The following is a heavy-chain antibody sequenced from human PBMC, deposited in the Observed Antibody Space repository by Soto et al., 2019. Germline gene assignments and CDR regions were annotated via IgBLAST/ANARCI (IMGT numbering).Heavy chain of an antibody. Sequence: QVQLVQSGAEVKKPGASVKVSCKASGYTFISYGISWVRQAPGQGLEWMGWISGYNGNTKYAQKLQGRVTMTTDTSTITAYMELRSLRADDTAVYYCAIDLGAKIVDYWGQGTLVTVSS. J-gene: IGHJ4*02. CDR2: ISGYNGNT. CDR1: GYTFISYG. CDR3: AIDLGAKIVDY. D-gene: IGHD1-26*01. V-gene: IGHV1-18*01.